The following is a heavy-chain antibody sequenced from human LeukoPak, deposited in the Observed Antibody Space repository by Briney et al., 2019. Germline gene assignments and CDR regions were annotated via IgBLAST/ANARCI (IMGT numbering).Heavy chain of an antibody. J-gene: IGHJ4*02. Sequence: SETLSLTCTVSGGSISTYYWNWIRQPPGKGLEWIGYIYHSGSTNYNPSLQSRVTISVDTSKNQFSLNLNSVTAADTAVYYCARELDYWGQGTLVTVPS. V-gene: IGHV4-59*01. CDR2: IYHSGST. CDR1: GGSISTYY. CDR3: ARELDY.